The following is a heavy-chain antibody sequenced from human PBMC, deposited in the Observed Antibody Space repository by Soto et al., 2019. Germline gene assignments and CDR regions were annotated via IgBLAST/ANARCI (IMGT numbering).Heavy chain of an antibody. V-gene: IGHV1-69*13. J-gene: IGHJ6*02. D-gene: IGHD3-3*01. CDR3: AFQGYDFWSGLPYYYYGMDV. CDR1: GGTFSSYA. Sequence: SVKVSCKASGGTFSSYAISWVRQAPGQGLEWMGGIIPIFGTANYAQKFQGRVTITADESTSTAYMELSSLRSEDTAVYYCAFQGYDFWSGLPYYYYGMDVWGQGTTVTVSS. CDR2: IIPIFGTA.